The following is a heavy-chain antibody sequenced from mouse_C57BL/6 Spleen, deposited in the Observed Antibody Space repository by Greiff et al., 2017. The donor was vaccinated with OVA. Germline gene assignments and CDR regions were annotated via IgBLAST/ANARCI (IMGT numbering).Heavy chain of an antibody. CDR1: GFSLTSYG. CDR2: IWSDGST. J-gene: IGHJ4*01. V-gene: IGHV2-6-1*01. D-gene: IGHD2-4*01. Sequence: VMLVESGPGLVAPSQSLSITCTASGFSLTSYGVHWVRQPPGKGLEWLVVIWSDGSTTYNSALKSRLSISKDNSKSQVFLKMNSLQTDDTAMYYCARHIYYDYDGYAMDYWGQGTSVTVSS. CDR3: ARHIYYDYDGYAMDY.